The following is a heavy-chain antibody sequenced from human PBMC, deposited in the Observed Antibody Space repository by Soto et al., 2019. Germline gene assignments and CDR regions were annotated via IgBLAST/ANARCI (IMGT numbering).Heavy chain of an antibody. V-gene: IGHV3-30*03. J-gene: IGHJ6*02. CDR2: ISYDGRNK. CDR3: AGFGTGGSCYVSCMDV. Sequence: QVQLVQSGGGVVQPGRSLRLSCAASGLTFSTYGIHWVRQAPGKGLEWLAIISYDGRNKYYADSVKGRFSISRDNSKNTIFLQMITLRSEDTAVYYCAGFGTGGSCYVSCMDVWGHGTMVTVSS. CDR1: GLTFSTYG. D-gene: IGHD2-8*02.